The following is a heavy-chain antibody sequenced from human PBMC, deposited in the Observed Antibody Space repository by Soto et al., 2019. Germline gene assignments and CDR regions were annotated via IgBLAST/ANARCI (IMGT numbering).Heavy chain of an antibody. J-gene: IGHJ6*02. D-gene: IGHD6-13*01. V-gene: IGHV4-31*03. CDR1: GGSISIGGYY. Sequence: LSLTCTVSGGSISIGGYYLSLIRQHPGKGLEWIGYIYYSGSTYYNPSLKSRVTISVDTSKNQFSLKLSSVTAADTAVYYCAREPQLRSSSWSQGYYYYYGMDVWGQGTTVTVSS. CDR2: IYYSGST. CDR3: AREPQLRSSSWSQGYYYYYGMDV.